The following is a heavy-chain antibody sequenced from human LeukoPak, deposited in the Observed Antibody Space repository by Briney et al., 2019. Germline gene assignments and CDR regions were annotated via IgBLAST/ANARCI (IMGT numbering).Heavy chain of an antibody. CDR1: GYTFTSYG. CDR2: ISAYNGNT. Sequence: ASVKVSCKASGYTFTSYGISWVRRAPGQGLEWMGWISAYNGNTNYAQKLQGRVTMTTDTSTSTAYMELRSLRSDDTAVYYCARGMVRGVEEEYYFDYWGQGTLVTVSS. V-gene: IGHV1-18*01. CDR3: ARGMVRGVEEEYYFDY. D-gene: IGHD3-10*01. J-gene: IGHJ4*02.